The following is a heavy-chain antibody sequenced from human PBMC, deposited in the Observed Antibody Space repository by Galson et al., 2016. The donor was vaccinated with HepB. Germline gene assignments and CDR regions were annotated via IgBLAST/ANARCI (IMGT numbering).Heavy chain of an antibody. D-gene: IGHD3-10*01. CDR3: ARSLDAAGSRSFDP. J-gene: IGHJ5*02. CDR1: GFTFSSYW. V-gene: IGHV3-74*01. Sequence: SLRLSCAASGFTFSSYWMHWVRQAPGEGLVWVSHIGGDGSSTHYGDSVKGRFTVSRDNSKNTLYLQMNSLRLEDTAVYYCARSLDAAGSRSFDPWGKGTLGTVPS. CDR2: IGGDGSST.